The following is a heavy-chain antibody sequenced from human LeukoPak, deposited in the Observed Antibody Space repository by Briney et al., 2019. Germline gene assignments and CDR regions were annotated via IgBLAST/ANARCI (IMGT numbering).Heavy chain of an antibody. CDR3: ARGLVVVVAATLAHFDY. Sequence: ASVKVSCKASGYTFTSYDINWVRQATGQGLEWMGWMNPNSGNTGYAQKFQGRVTMTRNTYISTAYMELSSLRSEGTAVYYCARGLVVVVAATLAHFDYWGQGTLVTVSS. D-gene: IGHD2-15*01. V-gene: IGHV1-8*01. CDR2: MNPNSGNT. J-gene: IGHJ4*02. CDR1: GYTFTSYD.